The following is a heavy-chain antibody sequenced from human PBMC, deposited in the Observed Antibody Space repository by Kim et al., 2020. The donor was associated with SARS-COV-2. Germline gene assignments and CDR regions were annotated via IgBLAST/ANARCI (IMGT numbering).Heavy chain of an antibody. Sequence: GGSLRLSCAASGLTLRSYWMHWVRQAPGKGLEWVSRITSERSIASYADSVKGRFTISSDNAKNTLNLQMNRLSADDAAVYYYERGKYSGGYYYFDYWGQGTLVTVSS. CDR2: ITSERSIA. CDR3: ERGKYSGGYYYFDY. J-gene: IGHJ4*02. CDR1: GLTLRSYW. D-gene: IGHD6-19*01. V-gene: IGHV3-74*01.